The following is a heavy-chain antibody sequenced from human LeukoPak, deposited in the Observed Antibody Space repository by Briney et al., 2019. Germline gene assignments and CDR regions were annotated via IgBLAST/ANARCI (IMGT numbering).Heavy chain of an antibody. Sequence: GGSLRLSCAASGLTVSSNYMNWVRQAPGKGLEWVSVIYSGGSTYYADSVKGRFTISRDNSKNTLYLQMNSLRVEDTAVYYCARDPYSGSYGPYYYYYMDVWGEGTTVTISS. J-gene: IGHJ6*03. V-gene: IGHV3-66*01. CDR2: IYSGGST. CDR1: GLTVSSNY. CDR3: ARDPYSGSYGPYYYYYMDV. D-gene: IGHD1-26*01.